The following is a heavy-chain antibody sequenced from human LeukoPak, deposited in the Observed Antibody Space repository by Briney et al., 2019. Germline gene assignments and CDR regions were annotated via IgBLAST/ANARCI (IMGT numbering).Heavy chain of an antibody. V-gene: IGHV3-21*05. CDR1: GFTFSIFS. D-gene: IGHD5-18*01. CDR2: ISSSSSSI. Sequence: GGSLRLSCVASGFTFSIFSMSWVRQAPGKGLGWVSYISSSSSSIYDADSVKGRLTISRDNAKNTLYLQMNSLRAEDTAVYYCARGGYHAYYLDYWGQGTLVTVSS. J-gene: IGHJ4*02. CDR3: ARGGYHAYYLDY.